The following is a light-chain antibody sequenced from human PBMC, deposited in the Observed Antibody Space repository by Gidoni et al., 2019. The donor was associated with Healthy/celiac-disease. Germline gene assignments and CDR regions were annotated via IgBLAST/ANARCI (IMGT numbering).Light chain of an antibody. J-gene: IGKJ1*01. CDR2: GAS. CDR3: QQYNNWPQT. Sequence: EAVSTQSPATLSVSPGERATLSCRASQSVSSNLAWYQQKPGQAPRLLIYGASTRATGIPARFSGSGSGTEFTLTISSLQSEDFAVYYCQQYNNWPQTFGQGTKVEIK. V-gene: IGKV3-15*01. CDR1: QSVSSN.